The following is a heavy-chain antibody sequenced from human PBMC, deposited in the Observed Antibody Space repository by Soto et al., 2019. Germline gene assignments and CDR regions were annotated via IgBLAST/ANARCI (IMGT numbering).Heavy chain of an antibody. D-gene: IGHD3-22*01. Sequence: ASVKVSCKASGYTFTSYGIHWVRQAPGQRLEWTGWINAGNGNTKYSEKFQGRVTITRDTSASTAYLELSSLRSEDTAVYYCARDTTHTCAYYPPYDSGTDVCRQGPPLPVS. J-gene: IGHJ6*02. CDR3: ARDTTHTCAYYPPYDSGTDV. CDR1: GYTFTSYG. CDR2: INAGNGNT. V-gene: IGHV1-3*01.